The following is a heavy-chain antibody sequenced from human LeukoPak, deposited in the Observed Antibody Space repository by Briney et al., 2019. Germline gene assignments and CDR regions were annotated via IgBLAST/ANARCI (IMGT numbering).Heavy chain of an antibody. CDR3: ARDHVVAGTQFDY. CDR1: GYTFTGHY. V-gene: IGHV1-2*02. Sequence: GASVKVSCKASGYTFTGHYMHWVRQAPGRGLEWMGWISPNSGGTDYAQNFQGRVTMTRDTSISTVYMELSRLTSDDTAVYYCARDHVVAGTQFDYWGQGTLVTVSS. CDR2: ISPNSGGT. J-gene: IGHJ4*02. D-gene: IGHD6-19*01.